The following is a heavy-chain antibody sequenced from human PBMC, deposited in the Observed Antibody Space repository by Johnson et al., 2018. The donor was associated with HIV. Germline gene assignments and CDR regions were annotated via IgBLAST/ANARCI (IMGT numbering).Heavy chain of an antibody. D-gene: IGHD2-2*01. CDR3: ARGIQPDAFDI. CDR2: ISDDESKT. J-gene: IGHJ3*02. Sequence: QVQLVESGGGVVQPGRSLRLSCAASGFTFSAYAMHWVRQAPGKGLEWVAAISDDESKTYYTDSMKGRFTISRDNSKNTLYVQMNSLRAEDTAVYYCARGIQPDAFDIWGQGTMVTVSS. CDR1: GFTFSAYA. V-gene: IGHV3-30*07.